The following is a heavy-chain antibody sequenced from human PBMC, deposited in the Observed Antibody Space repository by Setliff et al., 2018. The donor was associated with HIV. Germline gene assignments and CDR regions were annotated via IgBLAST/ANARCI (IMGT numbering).Heavy chain of an antibody. CDR1: GFTFRNYK. V-gene: IGHV3-21*01. Sequence: GSLRLSCAASGFTFRNYKFNWVRQAPGRGLEWVSSISIGSGGAIDYADSVQGRFTISRDNSKNSLYLQMNGLRVEDTGVYYCARDNLYYNLYDGSPVYGMDVWGQGTTVTV. J-gene: IGHJ6*02. D-gene: IGHD3-3*01. CDR3: ARDNLYYNLYDGSPVYGMDV. CDR2: ISIGSGGAI.